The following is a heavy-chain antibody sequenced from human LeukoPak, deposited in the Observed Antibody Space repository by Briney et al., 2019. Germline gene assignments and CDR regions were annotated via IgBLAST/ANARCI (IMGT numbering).Heavy chain of an antibody. CDR2: IKQDGSEK. CDR3: ASQRSGWYVGSSGSDYFDY. Sequence: PGGSLRLSCAASGFTFSSYWMSWVRQAPGKGLEWVANIKQDGSEKYYVDSVKGRFTISRDNAKNSLYMQMNSLRAEDTAVCYCASQRSGWYVGSSGSDYFDYWGQGALVTVS. CDR1: GFTFSSYW. V-gene: IGHV3-7*01. D-gene: IGHD6-19*01. J-gene: IGHJ4*02.